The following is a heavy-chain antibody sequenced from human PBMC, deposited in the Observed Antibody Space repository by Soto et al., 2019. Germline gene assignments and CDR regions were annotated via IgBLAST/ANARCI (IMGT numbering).Heavy chain of an antibody. CDR2: INSNRSTT. V-gene: IGHV3-74*01. CDR1: GFTFSSYS. D-gene: IGHD2-21*01. CDR3: ARRDQIAYYYGLDV. J-gene: IGHJ6*02. Sequence: PGGSLRLSCAASGFTFSSYSMNWVRQAPGKGPEWVSRINSNRSTTGYADSVKGRFTISRDNAKNTLYLQMNSLSAEDTAVYYCARRDQIAYYYGLDVWGQGTKVTVSS.